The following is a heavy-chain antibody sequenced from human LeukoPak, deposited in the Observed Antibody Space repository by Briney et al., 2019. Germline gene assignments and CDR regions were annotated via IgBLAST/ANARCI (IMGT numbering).Heavy chain of an antibody. CDR2: ISGSGHDT. J-gene: IGHJ4*02. CDR3: ARSARVYDH. D-gene: IGHD5/OR15-5a*01. CDR1: GFTFSDSY. V-gene: IGHV3-11*04. Sequence: GGSLRLSCEASGFTFSDSYMSWVRQAPGKGLEWLTYISGSGHDTSYADSVKGRYTVSRDNAKNSLFLQMNSLRAEDTAVYYCARSARVYDHWGQGTLVTVSS.